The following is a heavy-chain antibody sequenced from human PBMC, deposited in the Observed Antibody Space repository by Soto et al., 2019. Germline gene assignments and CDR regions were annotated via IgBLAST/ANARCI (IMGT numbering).Heavy chain of an antibody. V-gene: IGHV3-23*01. D-gene: IGHD2-8*02. CDR3: AKESDTGADRYYFDY. Sequence: EVQLLESGGILVHPGGSLRLSCAASGFTFSSYAMTWVRQAPGKGLEWVSAISGSGDSTYYADSVKGRFTISRDQSKNTLHLQMHSLTAEDTAVYFCAKESDTGADRYYFDYSGHGTLVPVSS. J-gene: IGHJ4*01. CDR2: ISGSGDST. CDR1: GFTFSSYA.